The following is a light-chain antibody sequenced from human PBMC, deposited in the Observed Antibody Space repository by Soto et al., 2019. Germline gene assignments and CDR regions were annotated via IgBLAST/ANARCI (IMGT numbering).Light chain of an antibody. Sequence: EIVLTQSPGTLSLSPGERATLSCRASQSVSSSYLAWYQQKPGQAPRLLIYGASSRATGIPDRFSGSGYGTDFTLTISRLEPEDFAVYYCQQYGSSLPITFGPGTKGDIK. CDR2: GAS. CDR1: QSVSSSY. V-gene: IGKV3-20*01. J-gene: IGKJ3*01. CDR3: QQYGSSLPIT.